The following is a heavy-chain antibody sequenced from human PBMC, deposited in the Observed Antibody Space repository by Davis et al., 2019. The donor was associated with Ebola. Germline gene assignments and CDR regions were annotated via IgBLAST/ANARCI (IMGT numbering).Heavy chain of an antibody. CDR1: GYTFTSYF. CDR3: ARDPYSGSNIDY. Sequence: ASVKVSCKTSGYTFTSYFIHWVRQAPGQRPEWIGFINPGDGRATHAQKFQGRVTMTRDTSTTTLYMELSSLTFEDTAVYYCARDPYSGSNIDYWGQGILVTVSS. V-gene: IGHV1-46*01. J-gene: IGHJ4*02. CDR2: INPGDGRA. D-gene: IGHD1-26*01.